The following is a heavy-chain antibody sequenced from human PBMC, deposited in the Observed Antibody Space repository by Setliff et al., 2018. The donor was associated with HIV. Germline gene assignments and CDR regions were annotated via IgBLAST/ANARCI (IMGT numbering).Heavy chain of an antibody. CDR2: VYYGGIT. Sequence: ETLSLTCTVSGVATDSNYWTWIRQSPGRGLEWIGHVYYGGITNYSPSLKSRVSISIDTSKNQFYLNLGSVTTVDTAVYFCARGIRTAAAPTFDHWGQGALVTAPQ. CDR1: GVATDSNY. V-gene: IGHV4-59*01. D-gene: IGHD6-13*01. J-gene: IGHJ4*02. CDR3: ARGIRTAAAPTFDH.